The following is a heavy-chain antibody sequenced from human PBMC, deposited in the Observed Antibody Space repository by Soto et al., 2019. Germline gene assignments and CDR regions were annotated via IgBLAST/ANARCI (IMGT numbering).Heavy chain of an antibody. J-gene: IGHJ6*02. D-gene: IGHD3-3*01. Sequence: QVQLVQSGAEVKKPGASVKVSCKASGYTFTSYYMHWVRQAPGQGLEWMGIINPSGGSTSYAQKFQGRVTMTRDTSTSTVYMELSSLRSEDTAVYYCARDLRLEWFPDSYYFYGMDVWGQGTTVTVSS. CDR2: INPSGGST. CDR1: GYTFTSYY. CDR3: ARDLRLEWFPDSYYFYGMDV. V-gene: IGHV1-46*01.